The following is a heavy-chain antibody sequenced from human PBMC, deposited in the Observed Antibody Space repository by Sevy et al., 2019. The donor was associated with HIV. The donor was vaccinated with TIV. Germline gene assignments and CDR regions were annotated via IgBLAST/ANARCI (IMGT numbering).Heavy chain of an antibody. CDR1: GPSLTTSY. J-gene: IGHJ5*02. CDR2: LSSTGKH. CDR3: ARLRNSWFDP. D-gene: IGHD1-26*01. V-gene: IGHV4-4*07. Sequence: SETLSLTCTVSGPSLTTSYWTWIRQPAGKGPEWIGRLSSTGKHNSNPSLRSRVTLSRDMSKNQFFLRLTSVTAADTAIYYCARLRNSWFDPWGQGTLVTVSS.